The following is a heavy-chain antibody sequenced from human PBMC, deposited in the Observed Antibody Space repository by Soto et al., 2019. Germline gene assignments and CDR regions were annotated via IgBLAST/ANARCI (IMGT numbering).Heavy chain of an antibody. CDR3: ARVAVAGTRVDY. CDR1: GGSTSSSNW. V-gene: IGHV4-4*02. Sequence: SETLSLTCAASGGSTSSSNWXRRVRHPPGKGLEWIGEIYHSGSTNYNPSLKSRVTISVDKSKNQFSLKLSSATAADTAVYYCARVAVAGTRVDYWGQGTLVTVSS. J-gene: IGHJ4*02. D-gene: IGHD6-19*01. CDR2: IYHSGST.